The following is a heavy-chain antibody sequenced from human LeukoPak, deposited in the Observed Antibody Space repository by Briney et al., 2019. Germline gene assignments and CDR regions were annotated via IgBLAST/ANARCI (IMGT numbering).Heavy chain of an antibody. J-gene: IGHJ4*02. CDR1: GFTFSSYA. V-gene: IGHV3-23*01. Sequence: PGGSLRLSCAASGFTFSSYAMSWVRQAPGKGLEWVSAISSSGGSTYYADSVKGRFTISRDNSKTTLYLQMNSLRAEDTAVYYCAKRSFGYSSGWYEVYWGQGTLVSVSS. CDR2: ISSSGGST. D-gene: IGHD6-19*01. CDR3: AKRSFGYSSGWYEVY.